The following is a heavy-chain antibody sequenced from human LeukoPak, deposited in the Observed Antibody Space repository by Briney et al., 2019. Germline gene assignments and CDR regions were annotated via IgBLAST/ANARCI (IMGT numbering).Heavy chain of an antibody. J-gene: IGHJ4*02. V-gene: IGHV4-59*01. CDR3: ARAYAVPGATPPDY. D-gene: IGHD1-26*01. CDR2: IYYSGST. CDR1: GGSISSYY. Sequence: SETLSLTCTVSGGSISSYYWSWIRQPPGKGLEWIGYIYYSGSTNYNLALKSRVTISLDRSKYQFSLKLSSVTPADTAVYYCARAYAVPGATPPDYWGQGTLVTVSS.